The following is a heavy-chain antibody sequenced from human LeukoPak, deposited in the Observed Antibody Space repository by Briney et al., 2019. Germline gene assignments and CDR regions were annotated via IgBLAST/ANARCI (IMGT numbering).Heavy chain of an antibody. Sequence: SETLSLTCTVSGGSISSGSYYWSWIRQPAGRGLEWIGRIYTSGSTKYNPSLKSRVTISIDTSKNQFSLKLSSVTAADTAVYYCARGAGHDFWSSSDYYSYIDVWGKGTTVTVSS. J-gene: IGHJ6*03. D-gene: IGHD3-3*01. V-gene: IGHV4-61*02. CDR2: IYTSGST. CDR1: GGSISSGSYY. CDR3: ARGAGHDFWSSSDYYSYIDV.